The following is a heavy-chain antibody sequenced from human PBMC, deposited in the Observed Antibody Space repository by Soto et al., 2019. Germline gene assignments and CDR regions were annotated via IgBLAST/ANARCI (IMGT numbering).Heavy chain of an antibody. Sequence: ASVKVSCKASGYTFTNSGISWVRQAPGQRLEWMGWINAGNGNTKYSQKFQGRVTITRDTSASTAYMELSSLRSEDTAVYYCARGGCNSTSCYYYYYGMDVWGQGTTVTVSS. J-gene: IGHJ6*02. D-gene: IGHD2-2*01. CDR2: INAGNGNT. CDR1: GYTFTNSG. V-gene: IGHV1-3*01. CDR3: ARGGCNSTSCYYYYYGMDV.